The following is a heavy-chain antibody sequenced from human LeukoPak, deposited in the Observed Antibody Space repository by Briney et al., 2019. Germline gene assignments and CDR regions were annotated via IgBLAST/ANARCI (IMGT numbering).Heavy chain of an antibody. J-gene: IGHJ4*02. D-gene: IGHD2-21*02. CDR1: GGSISSYY. CDR2: IYYSGST. CDR3: ARNPYCGGDCYNFDY. V-gene: IGHV4-59*01. Sequence: SETLSLTCTVSGGSISSYYWSWIRQPPGKGLEWIGYIYYSGSTNYNPSLKSRVTISVDTSKNQFSLKLSSVTAADTAVYYCARNPYCGGDCYNFDYWGQGTLVTVSS.